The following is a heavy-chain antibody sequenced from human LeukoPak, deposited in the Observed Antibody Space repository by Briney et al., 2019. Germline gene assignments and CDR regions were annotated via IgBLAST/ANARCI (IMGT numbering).Heavy chain of an antibody. J-gene: IGHJ4*02. CDR3: ARVIFGVVIIPYFDS. CDR1: GFTFSAYW. D-gene: IGHD3-3*01. CDR2: IKQDGSEK. V-gene: IGHV3-7*01. Sequence: HSGGSLRLSCAASGFTFSAYWMSWVRQAPGKGLEWVANIKQDGSEKFYVDSVKGRFTISRDNAKNSLYLQMNSLRGEDTAVYYCARVIFGVVIIPYFDSWGQGILVTVSS.